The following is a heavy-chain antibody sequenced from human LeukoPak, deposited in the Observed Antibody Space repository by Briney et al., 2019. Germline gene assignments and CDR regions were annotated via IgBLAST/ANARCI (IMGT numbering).Heavy chain of an antibody. Sequence: PEGSLRLSCAASGFSFSSYAMSWVRQAPGKGLEWVSAMSGSGGTTYYADSVRGRFAISRDNYKNTLDLQMNSLGAEDTAVYYCAKEGTISGYFDYWGQGTLVTVSS. CDR2: MSGSGGTT. V-gene: IGHV3-23*01. CDR3: AKEGTISGYFDY. J-gene: IGHJ4*02. CDR1: GFSFSSYA. D-gene: IGHD5-24*01.